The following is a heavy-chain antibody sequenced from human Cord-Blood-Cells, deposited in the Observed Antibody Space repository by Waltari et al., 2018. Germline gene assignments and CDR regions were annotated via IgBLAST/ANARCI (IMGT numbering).Heavy chain of an antibody. CDR1: GFTFSSYA. Sequence: QVQLVESGGGVVQPGRSLRLSCVSSGFTFSSYALHGVRQAPGKGLEWVAVISYDGSNKYYADSVKGRFTISRDNSKNTLYLQMNSLRAEDTAVYYCARGAARDAFDIWGQGTMVTVSS. CDR2: ISYDGSNK. V-gene: IGHV3-30-3*01. J-gene: IGHJ3*02. CDR3: ARGAARDAFDI. D-gene: IGHD6-6*01.